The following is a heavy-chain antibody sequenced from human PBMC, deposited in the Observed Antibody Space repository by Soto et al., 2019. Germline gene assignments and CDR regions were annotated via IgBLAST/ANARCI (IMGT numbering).Heavy chain of an antibody. V-gene: IGHV2-5*01. Sequence: SGPTLVNPTQTLTLTCTFSGFSLSTSGVGVGWIRQPPGKALEWLALIYWNDDKRYSPSLKSRLTITKDTSKNQVVLTMTNMDPVDTATYYCAHSRQIGYVDFWSGSRSDVFDIWGQGTMVTISS. J-gene: IGHJ3*02. CDR1: GFSLSTSGVG. CDR2: IYWNDDK. D-gene: IGHD3-3*01. CDR3: AHSRQIGYVDFWSGSRSDVFDI.